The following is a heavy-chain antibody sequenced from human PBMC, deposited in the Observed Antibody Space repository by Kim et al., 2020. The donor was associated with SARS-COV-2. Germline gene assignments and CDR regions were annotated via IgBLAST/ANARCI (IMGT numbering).Heavy chain of an antibody. J-gene: IGHJ4*02. V-gene: IGHV1-18*01. CDR1: GYTFTTYG. D-gene: IGHD2-15*01. CDR3: ARDLRRDGKFDY. Sequence: ASVKVSCKASGYTFTTYGVSWVRQAPGQGLEWMGWISAYNGNTNYAQKFQGRVTMTTDTSTSTAYMELRSLRSDDTAVYYCARDLRRDGKFDYWGQGTPVTVSS. CDR2: ISAYNGNT.